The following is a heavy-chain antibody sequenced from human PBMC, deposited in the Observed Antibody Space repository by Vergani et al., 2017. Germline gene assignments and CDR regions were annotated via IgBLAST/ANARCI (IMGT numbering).Heavy chain of an antibody. CDR2: ISYDGTQK. CDR3: ATKSCGTPGCQMEYFRE. CDR1: GFTSSYYG. D-gene: IGHD1-1*01. Sequence: QVHLVESGGGVVQPGRPLRLPCVVSGFTSSYYGMHWVRQAPGKGLEWVAVISYDGTQKYYADSVKGRFTISRDNSKSTLYLQMNSLRTEDTAVYYCATKSCGTPGCQMEYFREWGQGTLVTVSS. V-gene: IGHV3-30*03. J-gene: IGHJ1*01.